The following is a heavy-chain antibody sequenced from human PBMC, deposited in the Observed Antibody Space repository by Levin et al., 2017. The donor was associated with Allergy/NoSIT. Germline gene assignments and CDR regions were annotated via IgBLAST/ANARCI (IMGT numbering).Heavy chain of an antibody. D-gene: IGHD5-12*01. CDR3: ARVLRFYYYYYMDV. J-gene: IGHJ6*03. CDR1: GFTFSSYG. CDR2: IWDDGYKK. V-gene: IGHV3-33*01. Sequence: GESLKISCAASGFTFSSYGMHWVRQAPGKGLEWVAVIWDDGYKKYYADSVKGRFTISINNSKKTLFLQMNSLRAEDTAVYYCARVLRFYYYYYMDVWGKGTTVTVSS.